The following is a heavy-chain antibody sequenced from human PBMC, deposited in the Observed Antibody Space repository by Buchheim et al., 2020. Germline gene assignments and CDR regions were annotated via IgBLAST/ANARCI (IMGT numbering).Heavy chain of an antibody. Sequence: EVQLVESGGGLVQPGGSLRLSCAASGFTFSSYWMSWVRQAPGKGLEWVANIKQDGSEKYYVDSVKGRFTISRDHAKNSLHLQMNSLRAEDTAVYYCARDQSGYEFYGGNTLFDYWGQGTL. CDR1: GFTFSSYW. CDR3: ARDQSGYEFYGGNTLFDY. V-gene: IGHV3-7*01. D-gene: IGHD4-23*01. CDR2: IKQDGSEK. J-gene: IGHJ4*02.